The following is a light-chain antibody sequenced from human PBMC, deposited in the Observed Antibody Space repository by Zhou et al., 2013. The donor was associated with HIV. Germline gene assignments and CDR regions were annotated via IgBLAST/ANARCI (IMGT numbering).Light chain of an antibody. V-gene: IGKV3-20*01. CDR2: GAS. CDR3: QQYGSSPT. CDR1: QSISTN. Sequence: EIVLTQSPATLSVSPGERATLSCRASQSISTNLAWYQQKPGQAPRLLIYGASTRATGIPDRFSGSGSGTDFTLTISRLEPEDFAVYYCQQYGSSPTFGQGTKVEFK. J-gene: IGKJ1*01.